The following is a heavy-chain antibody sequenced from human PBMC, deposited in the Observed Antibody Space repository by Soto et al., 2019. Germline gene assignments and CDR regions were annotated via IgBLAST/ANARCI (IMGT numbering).Heavy chain of an antibody. V-gene: IGHV1-46*01. Sequence: GASVKVSCKASGFTFTDYYMHWVRQAPGQGLEWMGVINPSGGDTTYAHAFQGRVTMTRDTSTSTIYMELSNLRSADTAVYFCARTTIPEASPFQHWDQGTLVTVSS. CDR1: GFTFTDYY. J-gene: IGHJ1*01. CDR2: INPSGGDT. CDR3: ARTTIPEASPFQH. D-gene: IGHD2-2*02.